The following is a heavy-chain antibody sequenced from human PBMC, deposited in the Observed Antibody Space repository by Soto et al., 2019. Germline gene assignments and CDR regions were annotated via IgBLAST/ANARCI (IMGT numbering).Heavy chain of an antibody. D-gene: IGHD3-10*01. CDR2: ISGSGGST. CDR1: GFTFSSYA. V-gene: IGHV3-23*01. CDR3: AKSDSYLWFGEFFSGYYYYYYMDV. J-gene: IGHJ6*03. Sequence: GSLRLSCAASGFTFSSYAMSWVRQAPGKGLEWVSAISGSGGSTYYADSVKGRFTISRDNSKNTLYLQMNSLRAEDTAVYYCAKSDSYLWFGEFFSGYYYYYYMDVWGKGTTVTVSS.